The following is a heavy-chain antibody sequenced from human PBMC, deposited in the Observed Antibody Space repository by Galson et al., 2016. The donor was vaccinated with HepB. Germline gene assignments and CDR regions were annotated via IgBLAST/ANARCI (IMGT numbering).Heavy chain of an antibody. CDR3: TRDGTLRPLGY. V-gene: IGHV3-23*01. J-gene: IGHJ4*02. Sequence: SLRLSCAASGFTFSSYAMSWVRQAPGKGLEWVSTISGSGGSTWYADSVKGRLTISRDNSKNTLYLQMNSLRAEDTALYYCTRDGTLRPLGYWGQGTLVTVSS. CDR2: ISGSGGST. CDR1: GFTFSSYA. D-gene: IGHD3-22*01.